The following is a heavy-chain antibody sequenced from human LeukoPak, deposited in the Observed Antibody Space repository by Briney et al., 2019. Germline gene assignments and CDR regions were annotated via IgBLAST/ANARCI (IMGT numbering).Heavy chain of an antibody. CDR3: ARVSQRGYFDY. V-gene: IGHV1-69*05. D-gene: IGHD3-10*01. CDR2: IITSVGTA. CDR1: GGTFNSYA. J-gene: IGHJ4*02. Sequence: SSVKVSCKASGGTFNSYAISWVRQAPGQRLEWMGRIITSVGTANYAQKFQGRVTITTDESTSPASLELSSLRSEDTAVYYCARVSQRGYFDYWGQGTLVTVSS.